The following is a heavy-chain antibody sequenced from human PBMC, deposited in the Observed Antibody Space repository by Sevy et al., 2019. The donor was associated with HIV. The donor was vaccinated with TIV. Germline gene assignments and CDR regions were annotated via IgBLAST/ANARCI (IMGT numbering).Heavy chain of an antibody. Sequence: ASVKVSCKASGYTFTNYYMHWVRQAPGQGLEWMGVINLSGGSTSYAQKFQGRVSMTRDTSTSTVYMELSCLRSEDTAVYYCARVYYYDSSGPGYWGQGTLVTVSS. CDR1: GYTFTNYY. J-gene: IGHJ4*02. CDR3: ARVYYYDSSGPGY. V-gene: IGHV1-46*01. D-gene: IGHD3-22*01. CDR2: INLSGGST.